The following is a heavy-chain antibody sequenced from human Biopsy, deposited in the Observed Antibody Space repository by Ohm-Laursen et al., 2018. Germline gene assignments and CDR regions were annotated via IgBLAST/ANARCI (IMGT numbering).Heavy chain of an antibody. D-gene: IGHD6-19*01. CDR1: GFGLYA. CDR2: LAIDGSNK. J-gene: IGHJ3*02. CDR3: AKDGGQWLGGAFDI. Sequence: LRISCAASGFGLYALHWVRQPPGKGLEWLSVLAIDGSNKYYAESVKGRFTLSRDRYRDTVHLQMNSLRYEDTALYYCAKDGGQWLGGAFDIWGHGTMVSVSS. V-gene: IGHV3-30*18.